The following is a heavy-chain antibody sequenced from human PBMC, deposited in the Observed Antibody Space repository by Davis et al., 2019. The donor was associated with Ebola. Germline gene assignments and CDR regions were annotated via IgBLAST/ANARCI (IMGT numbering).Heavy chain of an antibody. CDR1: GFTFSTYA. CDR2: ITGSGGST. Sequence: PGGSLRLSCAASGFTFSTYAMSWVRQAPGKGLEWVSGITGSGGSTYYTDSVKGRFTISRDNSKNTLYLQMNSLRAEDTAVYYCARWSQTYSAYDMWGQGTMVTVS. J-gene: IGHJ3*02. CDR3: ARWSQTYSAYDM. D-gene: IGHD5-24*01. V-gene: IGHV3-23*01.